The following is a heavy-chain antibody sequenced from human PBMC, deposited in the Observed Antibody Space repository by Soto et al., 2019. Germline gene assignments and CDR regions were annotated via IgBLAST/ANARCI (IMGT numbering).Heavy chain of an antibody. J-gene: IGHJ6*03. CDR2: IYYSGST. CDR3: ARAHYALNYYYYYMDV. D-gene: IGHD4-17*01. V-gene: IGHV4-31*03. Sequence: SSETLSLTCTVSGGSISSGGYYWSWIRQHPGKGLEWIGYIYYSGSTYYNPSLKSRVTISVDTSKNQFSLKPSSVTAADTAVYYCARAHYALNYYYYYMDVWGKGTTVTVSS. CDR1: GGSISSGGYY.